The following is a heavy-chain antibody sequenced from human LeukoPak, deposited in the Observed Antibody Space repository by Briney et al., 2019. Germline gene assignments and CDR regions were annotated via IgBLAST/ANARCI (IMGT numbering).Heavy chain of an antibody. J-gene: IGHJ4*02. Sequence: GGSLRLSCAASGFTFSSYSMNWVRQAPGKGLEWVANIKQDGSEKYYVDSVKGRFTISRDNAKNSLYLQMNSLRAEDTAVYYCARDLGGSYWRAYYFDYWGQGTLVTVSS. D-gene: IGHD1-26*01. CDR1: GFTFSSYS. CDR3: ARDLGGSYWRAYYFDY. V-gene: IGHV3-7*01. CDR2: IKQDGSEK.